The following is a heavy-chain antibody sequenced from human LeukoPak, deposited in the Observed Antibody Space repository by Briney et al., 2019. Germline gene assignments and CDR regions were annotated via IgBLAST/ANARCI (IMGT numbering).Heavy chain of an antibody. V-gene: IGHV3-9*03. CDR3: AKGQGATTGEGVDY. Sequence: GGSLRLSCAASGFTFDDYAMHWVRQAPGKGLEWVSGISWNSGSIGYADSVKGRFTISRDNAKNSLYLQMNSLRAEDMALYYCAKGQGATTGEGVDYWGQGTLVTVSS. J-gene: IGHJ4*02. D-gene: IGHD1-26*01. CDR1: GFTFDDYA. CDR2: ISWNSGSI.